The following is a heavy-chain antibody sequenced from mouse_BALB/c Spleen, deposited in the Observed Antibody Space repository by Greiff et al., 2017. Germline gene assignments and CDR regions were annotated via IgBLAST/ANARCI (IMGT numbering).Heavy chain of an antibody. J-gene: IGHJ4*01. CDR2: IYPGSGST. V-gene: IGHV1S22*01. CDR3: TRSLTIGTDYDAMDY. D-gene: IGHD2-14*01. CDR1: GYTFTSYW. Sequence: LQQPGSELVRPGASVKLSCKASGYTFTSYWMHWVKQRHGQGLEWIGNIYPGSGSTNYDEKFKSKGTLTVDTSSSTAHMHLSSLTSEDSAVYYCTRSLTIGTDYDAMDYWGQGTSGTVSS.